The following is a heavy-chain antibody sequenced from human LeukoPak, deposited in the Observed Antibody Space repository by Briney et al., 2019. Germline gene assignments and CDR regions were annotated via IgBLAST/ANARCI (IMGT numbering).Heavy chain of an antibody. J-gene: IGHJ6*02. CDR2: ISGSGGST. CDR1: GFTFSNYA. D-gene: IGHD7-27*01. CDR3: AKAVSDWGGLDV. V-gene: IGHV3-23*01. Sequence: GGSLRLSCEASGFTFSNYAMRWVRRAPGKGLEWVSAISGSGGSTYYADFVKGRFTISRDNSKNTLFVQMNSLRAEDTAIYYCAKAVSDWGGLDVWGQGTTVTVSS.